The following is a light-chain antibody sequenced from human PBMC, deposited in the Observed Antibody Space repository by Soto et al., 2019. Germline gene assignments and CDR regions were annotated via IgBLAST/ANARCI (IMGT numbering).Light chain of an antibody. CDR3: MQALHSLT. CDR2: FCS. J-gene: IGKJ5*01. CDR1: EILLHITRATF. V-gene: IGKV2-28*01. Sequence: VMPQIQLSLSVAPGHPASISCKAREILLHITRATFLFWYVQKPGQSPQLLIYFCSNRAPGVPDRFSGSGSGTDFTLKINRVEAEDVGTYYCMQALHSLTFGQGTRLEIK.